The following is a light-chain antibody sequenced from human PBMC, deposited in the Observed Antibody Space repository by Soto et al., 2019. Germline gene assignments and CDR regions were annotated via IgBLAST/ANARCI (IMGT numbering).Light chain of an antibody. V-gene: IGKV3-15*01. CDR3: QQYNGWPT. Sequence: EIVLTQSPATLSLAPGERGTLSCRASQSVSSNLAWYQQKPGQAPSLLIYGASTRATGVPARFSGSGSGTEFTLTSSSLMSDDSAVYYCQQYNGWPTFGQGTKVDIK. CDR2: GAS. CDR1: QSVSSN. J-gene: IGKJ1*01.